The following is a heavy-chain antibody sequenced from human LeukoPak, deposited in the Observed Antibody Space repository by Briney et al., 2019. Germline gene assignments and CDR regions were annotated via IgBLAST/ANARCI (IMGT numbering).Heavy chain of an antibody. CDR2: ISYDGSNK. J-gene: IGHJ1*01. CDR3: AKEEVKSSSGWYREYFQH. V-gene: IGHV3-30*18. D-gene: IGHD6-19*01. CDR1: GYTFTSYY. Sequence: SCKASGYTFTSYYMHWVRQAPGKGLEWVAVISYDGSNKYYADSVKGRFTISRDNSKNTLYLQMNSLRAEDTAVYYCAKEEVKSSSGWYREYFQHWGQGTLVTVSS.